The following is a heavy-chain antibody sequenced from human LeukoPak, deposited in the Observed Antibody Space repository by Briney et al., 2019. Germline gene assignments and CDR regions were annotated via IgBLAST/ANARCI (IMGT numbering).Heavy chain of an antibody. J-gene: IGHJ6*03. CDR1: GFTFSIYG. V-gene: IGHV3-23*01. CDR2: ISGSGGRI. D-gene: IGHD3-9*01. Sequence: GGSLRLSCAASGFTFSIYGMSWVRQAPGKGLEWVSVISGSGGRIDYADSVKGRFTISRDNSKNTLYLQMNSLRAEDTAVYYCAKDGGEYYDILTGYYPRLYYMDVWGKGTTVTISS. CDR3: AKDGGEYYDILTGYYPRLYYMDV.